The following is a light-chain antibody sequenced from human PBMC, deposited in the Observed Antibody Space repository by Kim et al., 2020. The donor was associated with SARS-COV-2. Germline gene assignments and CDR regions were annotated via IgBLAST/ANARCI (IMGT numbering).Light chain of an antibody. Sequence: DIVMTQYPDSLAVSLGERATINCKSSQSVLNSYDNKNYLAWYQQKPGQCPKLLINWASTRDSGVPDRFSGSGSGTDFTLTISNLQAEDVAVYYCQQYNSNPRTFGQGTKVEIK. J-gene: IGKJ1*01. CDR3: QQYNSNPRT. V-gene: IGKV4-1*01. CDR1: QSVLNSYDNKNY. CDR2: WAS.